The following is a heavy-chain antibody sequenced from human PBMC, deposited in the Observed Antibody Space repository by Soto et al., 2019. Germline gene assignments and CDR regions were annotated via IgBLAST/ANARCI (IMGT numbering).Heavy chain of an antibody. D-gene: IGHD3-3*01. CDR1: GFTFSSYA. CDR2: ISGSGGST. Sequence: EVQLLESGGGLVQPGGSLRLSCAASGFTFSSYAMSWVRQAPGKGLEWVSAISGSGGSTYYADSVKGRFTISRDNSKNTLYLQMNSLRAEDTAVYYCAKRXFWSGYYRGAFDIWGQGTMVTVSS. J-gene: IGHJ3*02. CDR3: AKRXFWSGYYRGAFDI. V-gene: IGHV3-23*01.